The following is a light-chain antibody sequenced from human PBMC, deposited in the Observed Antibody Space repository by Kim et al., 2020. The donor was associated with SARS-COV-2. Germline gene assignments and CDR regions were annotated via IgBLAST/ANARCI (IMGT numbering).Light chain of an antibody. V-gene: IGLV3-1*01. CDR2: QDS. CDR3: QAWDSSTVV. J-gene: IGLJ2*01. CDR1: NLGDKY. Sequence: SYELTQPPSVSVSPGQTASITCSGDNLGDKYACWYQQKPGQSPVLVIYQDSKRPSGIPERFSGSNSGNTATLTISGTQARDEADYYCQAWDSSTVV.